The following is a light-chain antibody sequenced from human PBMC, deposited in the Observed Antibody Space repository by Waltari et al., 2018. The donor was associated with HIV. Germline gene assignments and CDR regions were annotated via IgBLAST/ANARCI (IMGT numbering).Light chain of an antibody. CDR1: SSNIGSNY. CDR2: RSN. J-gene: IGLJ3*02. CDR3: AAWDASLSVWV. V-gene: IGLV1-47*01. Sequence: QSVLTQPPSASGTPGQRVTISCSGSSSNIGSNYVYWYRQLPGTAPKLLIYRSNQLPSGVPDRFSGSKSGTSASLASSGLRSENEADYYCAAWDASLSVWVFGGGTKLTVL.